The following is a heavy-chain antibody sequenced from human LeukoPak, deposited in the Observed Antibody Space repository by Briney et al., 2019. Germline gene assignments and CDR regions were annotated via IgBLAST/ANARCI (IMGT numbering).Heavy chain of an antibody. CDR1: GFTLSSLA. CDR3: AKDLTLYYGSGSYSRFDY. J-gene: IGHJ4*02. V-gene: IGHV3-23*01. D-gene: IGHD3-10*01. Sequence: TGESLRLSCAVSGFTLSSLAMSWVRHAPGGGLEWVAAISGSGGSTYYPDSVTGRFIISRDNSKNTLYLQMNSLRAEDTAVYYCAKDLTLYYGSGSYSRFDYWGQGTLVTVSS. CDR2: ISGSGGST.